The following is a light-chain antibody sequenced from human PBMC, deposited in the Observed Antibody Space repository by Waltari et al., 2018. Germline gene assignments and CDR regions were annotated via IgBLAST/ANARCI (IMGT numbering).Light chain of an antibody. CDR2: EDS. CDR1: HSNIGNNY. J-gene: IGLJ7*01. CDR3: GTWDSSLSGAV. Sequence: QSVLTQPPSVSAAPGQRVTISCSGGHSNIGNNYVSWYRQFPGTAPKLLIYEDSGRPSGGPGRFSGSKSGTSATLDITGLQAGDEADYYCGTWDSSLSGAVFGGGTHLTVL. V-gene: IGLV1-51*02.